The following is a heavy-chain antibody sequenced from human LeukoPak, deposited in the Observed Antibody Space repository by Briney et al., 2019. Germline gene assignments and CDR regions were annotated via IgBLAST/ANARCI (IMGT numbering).Heavy chain of an antibody. D-gene: IGHD3-22*01. CDR3: AKDYYDSSGYFFFDY. J-gene: IGHJ4*02. V-gene: IGHV3-30*02. CDR1: GFIFSSYD. CDR2: IRYDGSRK. Sequence: GGSLRLSCAASGFIFSSYDMHWVRQAPDKGLEWVAFIRYDGSRKYYADSVKGRFTISRDNSKNTLYLQMNSLRAEDTAVYYCAKDYYDSSGYFFFDYWGQGTLVTVSS.